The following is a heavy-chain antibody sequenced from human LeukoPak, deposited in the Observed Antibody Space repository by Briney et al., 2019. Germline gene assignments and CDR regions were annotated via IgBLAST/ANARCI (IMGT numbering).Heavy chain of an antibody. Sequence: GGSLRLSCAASGFTFRSYWMSWVRQAPGKGLEWVANINQDGSEKYYVDSVKGRFAISRDNAKNSLYLQMNSLRAEDTAVYYCARDQGFSYYFYYMDVWGKGTTVTVSS. CDR3: ARDQGFSYYFYYMDV. CDR2: INQDGSEK. CDR1: GFTFRSYW. V-gene: IGHV3-7*01. D-gene: IGHD3-3*01. J-gene: IGHJ6*03.